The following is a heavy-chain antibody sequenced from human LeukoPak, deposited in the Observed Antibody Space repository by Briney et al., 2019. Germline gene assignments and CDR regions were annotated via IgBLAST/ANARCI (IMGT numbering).Heavy chain of an antibody. CDR3: ARDSSGWYFGHDAFDI. Sequence: GGSLRLSCAASGFTFSTYSMKWVRQAPGKGLEWVSYISSSSGTIYYADSVKGRFTISRDNSKNTLYLQMNSLRAEDTAVYYCARDSSGWYFGHDAFDIWGQGTMVTVSS. J-gene: IGHJ3*02. D-gene: IGHD6-19*01. CDR1: GFTFSTYS. CDR2: ISSSSGTI. V-gene: IGHV3-48*01.